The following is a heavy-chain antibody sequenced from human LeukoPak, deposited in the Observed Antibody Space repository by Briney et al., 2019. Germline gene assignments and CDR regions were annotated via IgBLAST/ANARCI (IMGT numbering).Heavy chain of an antibody. J-gene: IGHJ1*01. CDR2: IKSDGST. Sequence: GGSLRLSCAPSLFTFSTYWMHCVRQAPGKGLVWVSRIKSDGSTNYAESVKGRFTISRDKATTTVSLQMNSLRPEDMGVYYCARAPSEIGGYYPEYFRHWGQGTLVTVSS. CDR3: ARAPSEIGGYYPEYFRH. V-gene: IGHV3-74*01. D-gene: IGHD3-22*01. CDR1: LFTFSTYW.